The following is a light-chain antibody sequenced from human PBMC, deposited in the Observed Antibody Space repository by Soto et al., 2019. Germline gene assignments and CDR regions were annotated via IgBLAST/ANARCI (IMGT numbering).Light chain of an antibody. Sequence: ETLMTQSPATLSVSPGERATLSCRASQSVTSNSLSWYQQKPGQAPRLLIYGASTRVTGIPDRFSGSGSGTEFTFTISRLEPEDFALYFCHQYGGPPRTFGQGTKVDIK. CDR2: GAS. V-gene: IGKV3-20*01. CDR1: QSVTSNS. J-gene: IGKJ1*01. CDR3: HQYGGPPRT.